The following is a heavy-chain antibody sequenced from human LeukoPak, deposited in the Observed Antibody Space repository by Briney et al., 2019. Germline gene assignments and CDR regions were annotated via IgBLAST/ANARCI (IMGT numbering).Heavy chain of an antibody. CDR1: GYTFTGYY. Sequence: ASVKVSCKASGYTFTGYYMHWVRQAPGQGLEGMGWINPNSGGTNYAQKFQGRVTITRDTSMSTAYMELSRLRSDDTAVYYCARIQERYCSSTSCLGPWGYWGQGTLVTVSS. D-gene: IGHD2-2*01. CDR3: ARIQERYCSSTSCLGPWGY. J-gene: IGHJ4*02. V-gene: IGHV1-2*02. CDR2: INPNSGGT.